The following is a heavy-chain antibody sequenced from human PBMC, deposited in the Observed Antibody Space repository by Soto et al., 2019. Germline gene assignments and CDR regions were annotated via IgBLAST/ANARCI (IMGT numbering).Heavy chain of an antibody. CDR2: ISAGGNLI. V-gene: IGHV3-23*01. D-gene: IGHD6-13*01. Sequence: GGSLRLSCAASGFTFSSYRMNWVRQAPGKGLEWVSGISAGGNLIYYADSVRGRFTMSRDNSKNMLYLQMNSLRAEDTAVYFCAKRQGIGAAAKNFDFWGQGARVTVSS. CDR1: GFTFSSYR. J-gene: IGHJ4*02. CDR3: AKRQGIGAAAKNFDF.